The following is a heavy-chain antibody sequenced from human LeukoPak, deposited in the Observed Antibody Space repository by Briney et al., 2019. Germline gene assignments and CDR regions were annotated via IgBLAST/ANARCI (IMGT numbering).Heavy chain of an antibody. D-gene: IGHD3-10*01. J-gene: IGHJ4*02. CDR1: GFTFDDYA. Sequence: GRSLRLSCAASGFTFDDYAIHWVRQAPGKGLEWVALIWSDGSNKYYADSVKGRITISRDNSKNTVYLQMNSLRAEDTAVYYCARELFSSGSCPDGWGQGTLVTVSS. CDR3: ARELFSSGSCPDG. V-gene: IGHV3-33*08. CDR2: IWSDGSNK.